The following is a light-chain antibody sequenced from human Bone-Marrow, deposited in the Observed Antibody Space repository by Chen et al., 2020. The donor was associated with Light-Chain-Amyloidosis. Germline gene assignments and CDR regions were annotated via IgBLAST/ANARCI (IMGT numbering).Light chain of an antibody. CDR3: CSCVTDFVGGV. V-gene: IGLV2-23*01. Sequence: QSALAQPASVSGSPGQSITISCTGTTSDVGSYNLVSWYQQHPGKAPKLIIYESTKRPSGVSARFSGSKSGNTASLTISGLQAEDEADYYCCSCVTDFVGGVFGTGTKVT. CDR1: TSDVGSYNL. J-gene: IGLJ1*01. CDR2: EST.